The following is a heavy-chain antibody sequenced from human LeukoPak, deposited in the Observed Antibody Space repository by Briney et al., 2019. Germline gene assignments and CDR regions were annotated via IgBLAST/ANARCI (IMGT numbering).Heavy chain of an antibody. CDR2: INHSGST. J-gene: IGHJ4*02. Sequence: SETLSLTCAVYGGSFSGYYWSWIRQPPGKGLEWIGEINHSGSTNYNPSLKSRVTISVDTSKNQFSLKLSSVTAADTAVYYCARGAYCSTINCYGFDYWGQGTQVTASS. D-gene: IGHD2-2*01. CDR3: ARGAYCSTINCYGFDY. V-gene: IGHV4-34*01. CDR1: GGSFSGYY.